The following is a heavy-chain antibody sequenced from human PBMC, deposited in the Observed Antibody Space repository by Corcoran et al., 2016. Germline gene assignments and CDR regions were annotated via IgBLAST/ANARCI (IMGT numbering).Heavy chain of an antibody. CDR3: ARDGGYDFWSGYYTIDY. V-gene: IGHV3-21*01. CDR2: ISSSSSYI. CDR1: GFTFSSYS. Sequence: EVQLVESGGGLVKPGGSLRLSCAASGFTFSSYSMNWVRQAPGKGLEWVSAISSSSSYIYYADSVKGRFTISRDNAKNSLSLQMNSLRAEDTAVYYCARDGGYDFWSGYYTIDYWGQGTLVTVSA. J-gene: IGHJ4*02. D-gene: IGHD3-3*01.